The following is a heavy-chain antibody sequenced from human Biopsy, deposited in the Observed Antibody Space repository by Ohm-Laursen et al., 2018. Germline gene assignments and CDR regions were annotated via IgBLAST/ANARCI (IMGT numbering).Heavy chain of an antibody. CDR1: TGTFNSYG. CDR2: IIPILRTT. Sequence: ASVKVSCKVPTGTFNSYGIIWVRQAHGQGLEWMGRIIPILRTTAYAQTFLGRVTITADSPTSTVDMELTSLTSDDTAVYFCAREAIGYQLPCDDWGQGTLVTVSS. J-gene: IGHJ4*02. V-gene: IGHV1-69*11. D-gene: IGHD2-2*01. CDR3: AREAIGYQLPCDD.